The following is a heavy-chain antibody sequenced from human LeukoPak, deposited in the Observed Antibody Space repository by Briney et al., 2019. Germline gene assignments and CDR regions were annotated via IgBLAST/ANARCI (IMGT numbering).Heavy chain of an antibody. Sequence: PSETLSLTCTVSGGSISSSSYYWGWVRQPPGKGPEWIGTIYYSGTTYYNPSLKGRVTVSVDTSKNQFSLRLSSVTAADTAVYFCARYVVTRGYSFDYWGQGTLVTVSS. CDR3: ARYVVTRGYSFDY. D-gene: IGHD4-23*01. CDR1: GGSISSSSYY. V-gene: IGHV4-39*01. CDR2: IYYSGTT. J-gene: IGHJ4*02.